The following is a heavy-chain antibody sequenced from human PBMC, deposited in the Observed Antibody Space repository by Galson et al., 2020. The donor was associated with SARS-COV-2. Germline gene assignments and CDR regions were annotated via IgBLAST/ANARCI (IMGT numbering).Heavy chain of an antibody. CDR2: IYHSGST. CDR3: ARDRSDCSGGSCYYFDY. CDR1: GGSISSSNW. D-gene: IGHD2-15*01. J-gene: IGHJ4*02. V-gene: IGHV4-4*02. Sequence: SETLSLTCAVSGGSISSSNWWSWVRQPPGKGLEWIGEIYHSGSTNYNPSLKSRVTISVDKSKNQFSLKLSSVTAADTAVYYCARDRSDCSGGSCYYFDYWGQGTLVTVSS.